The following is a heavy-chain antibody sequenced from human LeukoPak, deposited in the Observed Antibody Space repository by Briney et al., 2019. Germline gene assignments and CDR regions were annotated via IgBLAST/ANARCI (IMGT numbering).Heavy chain of an antibody. D-gene: IGHD3-22*01. J-gene: IGHJ4*02. CDR2: IYTSGST. CDR1: GYSISSGDYY. V-gene: IGHV4-61*02. Sequence: TLSLTCTVSGYSISSGDYYWSWIRQPAGKGLVWIGRIYTSGSTTYNPSLKSRVTISGDTSENQFSLRLSSVTAADTAVYYCARASYSYDISGWVPFDYWGQGTLVTVSS. CDR3: ARASYSYDISGWVPFDY.